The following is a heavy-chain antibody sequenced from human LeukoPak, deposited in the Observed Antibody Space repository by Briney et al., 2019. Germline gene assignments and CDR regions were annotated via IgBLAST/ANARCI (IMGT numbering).Heavy chain of an antibody. D-gene: IGHD3-10*01. J-gene: IGHJ5*02. CDR3: ARDSWWDGSKTFSDWFGP. CDR2: IVYTGRT. V-gene: IGHV4-59*01. CDR1: GGSIGSYY. Sequence: ETLSLTCTVSGGSIGSYYWSWVRRPPEKGLEWIGNIVYTGRTNYNPSLKSRGTISIDTTKNQFSLRLNSVTAADTAVYYCARDSWWDGSKTFSDWFGPWGQGTLVTVSS.